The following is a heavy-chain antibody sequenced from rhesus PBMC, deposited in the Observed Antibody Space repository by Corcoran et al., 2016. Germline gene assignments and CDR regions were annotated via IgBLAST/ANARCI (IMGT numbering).Heavy chain of an antibody. CDR3: ARYLRVTSYCDY. CDR1: GGSFSSYW. J-gene: IGHJ4*01. Sequence: QVQLQESGPGLVKPSETLSLTCTVSGGSFSSYWWSWIRQPPGKGLEWIGDMNGNSGSTKSNPSRKSRVTISKDAANNDVSLKLTSVTAADTAFYDCARYLRVTSYCDYWGQGVLVTVSS. V-gene: IGHV4-80*01. CDR2: MNGNSGST. D-gene: IGHD4-17*01.